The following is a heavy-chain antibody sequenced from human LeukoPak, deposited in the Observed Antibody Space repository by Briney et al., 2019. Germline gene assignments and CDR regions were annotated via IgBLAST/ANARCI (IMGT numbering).Heavy chain of an antibody. J-gene: IGHJ4*02. CDR1: GFTFINYY. CDR3: AREARYDYDRSGDYRPFDY. Sequence: PGGSLRLSCAAFGFTFINYYMRWVRPVAGKGLVWVSHINTDGSKTTYADSVKGRFTISRDNPNNPTYLQLHRLRVEDTAVYYCAREARYDYDRSGDYRPFDYWGQGTLVTVSS. V-gene: IGHV3-74*01. CDR2: INTDGSKT. D-gene: IGHD3-22*01.